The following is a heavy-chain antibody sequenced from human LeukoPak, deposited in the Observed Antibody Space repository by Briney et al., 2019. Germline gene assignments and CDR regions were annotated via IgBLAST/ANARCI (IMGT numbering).Heavy chain of an antibody. CDR2: ISAYNGNT. CDR1: GYTFTSYG. J-gene: IGHJ6*03. D-gene: IGHD6-19*01. CDR3: ARVAGYSSGWYNGLDYYMDV. Sequence: ASVKVSCKASGYTFTSYGISWVRQAPGQGLEWMGWISAYNGNTNYAQKLQGRVTMTTDTSTSTAYMELRSLRSDDTAVYYCARVAGYSSGWYNGLDYYMDVWGKGTTVTISS. V-gene: IGHV1-18*01.